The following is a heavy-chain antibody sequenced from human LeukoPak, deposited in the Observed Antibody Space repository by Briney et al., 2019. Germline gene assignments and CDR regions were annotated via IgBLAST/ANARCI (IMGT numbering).Heavy chain of an antibody. CDR1: GFTFDDYA. Sequence: GGSLRLSCAASGFTFDDYAMHWVRQAPGKGLEWVSGISWNSGSICYADSVKGRFTISRDNSKNTLYLQMNSLRAEDTAVYYCAKRDYDYILSSYPPFLRYYGMDVWGQGTTVTVSS. J-gene: IGHJ6*02. V-gene: IGHV3-9*01. CDR2: ISWNSGSI. CDR3: AKRDYDYILSSYPPFLRYYGMDV. D-gene: IGHD3-9*01.